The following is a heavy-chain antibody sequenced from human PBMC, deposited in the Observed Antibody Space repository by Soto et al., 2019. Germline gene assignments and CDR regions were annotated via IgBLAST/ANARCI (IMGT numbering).Heavy chain of an antibody. Sequence: PLETLSLTCTVSGGSISSYYGGWFRQPPGKGLEWIGYIYYSGSTTYHPSLKSRVTISVDTSKNQFSLNLTSVTAADTAVYYCARLGGYYQAFDQWGQGSLVTVSS. CDR1: GGSISSYY. CDR3: ARLGGYYQAFDQ. J-gene: IGHJ4*02. D-gene: IGHD3-22*01. V-gene: IGHV4-59*08. CDR2: IYYSGST.